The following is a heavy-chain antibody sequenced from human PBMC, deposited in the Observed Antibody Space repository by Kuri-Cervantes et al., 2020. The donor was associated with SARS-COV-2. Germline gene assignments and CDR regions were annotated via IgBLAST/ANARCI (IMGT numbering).Heavy chain of an antibody. CDR1: GFTFSSYS. CDR3: ARDRRERGSGYFKGTWGFDY. CDR2: IKQDGSEK. D-gene: IGHD3-22*01. J-gene: IGHJ4*02. Sequence: GESLKISCAASGFTFSSYSMNWVRQAPGKGLEWVANIKQDGSEKYYVDSVKGRFTISRDNAKNSLYLQMNSLRAEDTAVYYCARDRRERGSGYFKGTWGFDYWGQGTLVTVSS. V-gene: IGHV3-7*01.